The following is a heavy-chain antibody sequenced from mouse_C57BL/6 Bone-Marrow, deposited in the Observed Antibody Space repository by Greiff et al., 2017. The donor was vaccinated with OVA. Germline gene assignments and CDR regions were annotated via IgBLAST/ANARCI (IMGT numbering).Heavy chain of an antibody. D-gene: IGHD1-1*01. V-gene: IGHV5-6*02. J-gene: IGHJ1*03. CDR2: ISSGGSYT. CDR1: GFTFSSYG. CDR3: ARQRGYGSSYLSYWYFDV. Sequence: DVMLVESGGDLVKPGGSLKLSCAASGFTFSSYGMSWVRQTPDKRLEWVATISSGGSYTYYPDSVKGRFTISRDNAKNTLYLQMSSLKSEDTAMYYCARQRGYGSSYLSYWYFDVWGTGTTVTVSS.